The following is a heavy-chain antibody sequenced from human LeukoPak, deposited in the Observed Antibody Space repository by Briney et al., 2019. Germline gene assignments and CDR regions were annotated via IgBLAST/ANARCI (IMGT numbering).Heavy chain of an antibody. D-gene: IGHD5-18*01. CDR3: AREGAGSYGFRYIDV. CDR2: IYYYGST. CDR1: GGSMTNYY. Sequence: SETLSLTCTVSGGSMTNYYWTWIRQPPGEGLEWLAYIYYYGSTNYNPSLESRLTLTVDTPKNQFSLKLSSVTAADTAVYYCAREGAGSYGFRYIDVWGKGTTVTVS. V-gene: IGHV4-59*01. J-gene: IGHJ6*03.